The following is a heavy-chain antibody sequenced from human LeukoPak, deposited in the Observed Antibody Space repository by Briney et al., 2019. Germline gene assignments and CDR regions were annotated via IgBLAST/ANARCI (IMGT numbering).Heavy chain of an antibody. J-gene: IGHJ6*03. V-gene: IGHV4-4*07. CDR3: ARDVPPTVTVGLLHYYYYYMDV. Sequence: SETLSLTCTVSGGSISSYYWSWIRQPAGKGLEWIGRIYTSGSTNYNPSLKSRVTMSVDTSKNQFSPKLSSVTAADTAVYYCARDVPPTVTVGLLHYYYYYMDVWGKGTTVTVSS. D-gene: IGHD2-15*01. CDR2: IYTSGST. CDR1: GGSISSYY.